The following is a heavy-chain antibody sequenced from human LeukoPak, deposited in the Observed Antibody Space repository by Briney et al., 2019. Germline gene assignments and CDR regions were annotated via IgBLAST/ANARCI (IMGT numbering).Heavy chain of an antibody. J-gene: IGHJ5*02. CDR3: ARDTAMAYYEESYFDP. CDR2: ISAYNGNT. Sequence: ASVKVSCKASGYTFTSYAMNWVRQAPGQGLECMGWISAYNGNTNYAQKFQDRLTMTTDKSTSTAYMELRSLRSDDTAVYYCARDTAMAYYEESYFDPWGQGTLVTVSS. CDR1: GYTFTSYA. D-gene: IGHD5-18*01. V-gene: IGHV1-18*01.